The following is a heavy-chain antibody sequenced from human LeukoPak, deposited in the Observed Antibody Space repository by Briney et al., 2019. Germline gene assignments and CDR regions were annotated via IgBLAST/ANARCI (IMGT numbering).Heavy chain of an antibody. CDR2: IYTSGST. J-gene: IGHJ5*02. CDR1: GGSVSGYY. D-gene: IGHD6-13*01. V-gene: IGHV4-4*07. CDR3: ASGGSSWLNWFDP. Sequence: PSETLSLTCTVSGGSVSGYYWSWIRQPAGKGLEWIGRIYTSGSTNYNPSLKSRVTMSVDTSKNQFSLKLSSVTAADTAVYYCASGGSSWLNWFDPWGQGTLVTVSS.